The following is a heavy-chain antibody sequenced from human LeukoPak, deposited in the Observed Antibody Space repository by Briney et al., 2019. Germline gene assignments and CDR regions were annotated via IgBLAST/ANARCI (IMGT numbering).Heavy chain of an antibody. J-gene: IGHJ3*02. V-gene: IGHV4-61*01. Sequence: SETLSLTCTVSGGSVSSNLYYWSWIRQPPGEGLEWIGYIYYSGGTNYNPSLKSRVTISVDTSKNQFSLKLSSVTAADTAVYYCARDHQDAFDIWDQGTMVTVSS. CDR1: GGSVSSNLYY. CDR2: IYYSGGT. CDR3: ARDHQDAFDI.